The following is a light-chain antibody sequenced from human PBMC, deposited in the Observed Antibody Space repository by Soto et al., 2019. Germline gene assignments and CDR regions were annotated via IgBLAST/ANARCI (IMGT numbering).Light chain of an antibody. J-gene: IGLJ2*01. CDR1: SGHGNYG. CDR2: VKSDGSH. CDR3: QTWDTGIVV. Sequence: QSVLTQSPSASASLGAAVKLTCTLSSGHGNYGIAWHQQQPEKGPRYLMKVKSDGSHNKGDEIPDRFSGSSSGAERYLAISSLQSEDEADYYCQTWDTGIVVFGGGTKLTVL. V-gene: IGLV4-69*01.